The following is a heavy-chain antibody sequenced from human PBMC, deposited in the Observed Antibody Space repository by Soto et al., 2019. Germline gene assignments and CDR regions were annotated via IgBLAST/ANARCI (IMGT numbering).Heavy chain of an antibody. CDR2: IYLGNSDT. V-gene: IGHV5-51*01. J-gene: IGHJ6*02. CDR3: SRTAAAGKYYYGMDV. Sequence: GESLKISCKGSGYSFTSYWIGWVRQMPGKGLEWMGIIYLGNSDTRYSPSFQGQVTISADKSISTAYLQWSSLKASDTAMYYCSRTAAAGKYYYGMDVWGQGTTGTVSS. D-gene: IGHD6-13*01. CDR1: GYSFTSYW.